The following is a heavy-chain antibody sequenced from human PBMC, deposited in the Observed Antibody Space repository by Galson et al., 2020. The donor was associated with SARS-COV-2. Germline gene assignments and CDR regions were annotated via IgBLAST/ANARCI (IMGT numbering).Heavy chain of an antibody. CDR3: ATGNYYYDSSGHGVTGDFQH. V-gene: IGHV4-34*01. CDR1: GLSFSGYY. Sequence: SETLSLTCAVSGLSFSGYYLSWIRQPPGKGLEWIGEINHSGSTNYNPSLKSRVTISVDTSKNQISLKLSSVTAADTAVYYCATGNYYYDSSGHGVTGDFQHWGQGTLVTVSS. D-gene: IGHD3-22*01. J-gene: IGHJ1*01. CDR2: INHSGST.